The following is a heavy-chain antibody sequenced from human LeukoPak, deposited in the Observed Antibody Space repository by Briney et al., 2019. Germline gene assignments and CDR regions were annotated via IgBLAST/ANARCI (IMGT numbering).Heavy chain of an antibody. J-gene: IGHJ4*02. Sequence: PSDTLSLICSVSGGSLTSYYWSWIPQAAGKGLEWIGRIYTSGSTAYNHSLKSRVTMSVDTSKNQFYLKLYSVTAADTAVYYCARSGGSGTYYDGSFDYWGQGTLVTVSS. CDR3: ARSGGSGTYYDGSFDY. D-gene: IGHD1-26*01. V-gene: IGHV4-4*07. CDR1: GGSLTSYY. CDR2: IYTSGST.